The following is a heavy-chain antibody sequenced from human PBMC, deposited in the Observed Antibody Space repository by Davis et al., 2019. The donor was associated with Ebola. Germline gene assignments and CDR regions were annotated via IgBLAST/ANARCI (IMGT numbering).Heavy chain of an antibody. CDR2: ITGSGGST. D-gene: IGHD6-6*01. Sequence: GESLKISCAASGFTSSTYAMNWVRQGPGKGLEWVSSITGSGGSTYYVDSVKGRFTLSRDNSKNTLNLQMNSLRAEDTAVYYCARDPGSSSFDYWGQGSLVTVSS. CDR3: ARDPGSSSFDY. J-gene: IGHJ4*02. V-gene: IGHV3-23*01. CDR1: GFTSSTYA.